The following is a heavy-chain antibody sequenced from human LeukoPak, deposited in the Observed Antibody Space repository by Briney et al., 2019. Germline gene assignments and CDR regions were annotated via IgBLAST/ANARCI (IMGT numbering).Heavy chain of an antibody. V-gene: IGHV4-59*08. CDR3: ARHSSGWYYFDS. D-gene: IGHD6-19*01. CDR2: IYYSGST. J-gene: IGHJ4*02. CDR1: GGSISSYY. Sequence: SETLSLTCTVSGGSISSYYWRWMRQPPGKGLEWIGYIYYSGSTNYNPSLKSRVTISVDTSKTHFSLKLSSVTAADTAMYYCARHSSGWYYFDSWGQGTLVTVSS.